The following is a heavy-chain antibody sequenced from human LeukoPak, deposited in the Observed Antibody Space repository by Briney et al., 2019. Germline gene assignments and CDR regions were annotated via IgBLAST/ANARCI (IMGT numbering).Heavy chain of an antibody. J-gene: IGHJ2*01. V-gene: IGHV1-46*01. D-gene: IGHD2-21*02. CDR2: INPSGGST. Sequence: ASVKVSCKASGYTFTSYYMHWVRQAPGQGLEWMGIINPSGGSTSYAQKFQGRVTMTRDTSTSTVYMELSGLRSEDTAVYYCARQGTIVVVTDHWYFDLWGRGTLVTVSS. CDR3: ARQGTIVVVTDHWYFDL. CDR1: GYTFTSYY.